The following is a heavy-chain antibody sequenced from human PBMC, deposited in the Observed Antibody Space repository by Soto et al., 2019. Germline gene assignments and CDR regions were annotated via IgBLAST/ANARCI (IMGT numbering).Heavy chain of an antibody. Sequence: GGSLRLSCAASGFTFSSHEMNWVRQAPGKGLEWVAYISDDASTTYYADSVRGRFTISRDNAQNSLYLQMNSLRSEDTAVYYCARGYSSSSMWYYYGMDVWGQGTTVTVSS. V-gene: IGHV3-48*03. J-gene: IGHJ6*02. CDR1: GFTFSSHE. CDR3: ARGYSSSSMWYYYGMDV. D-gene: IGHD6-6*01. CDR2: ISDDASTT.